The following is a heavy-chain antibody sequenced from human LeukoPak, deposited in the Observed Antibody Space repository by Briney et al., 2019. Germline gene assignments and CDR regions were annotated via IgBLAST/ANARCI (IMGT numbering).Heavy chain of an antibody. V-gene: IGHV3-21*01. CDR1: GLTFSTSG. D-gene: IGHD5-24*01. CDR2: IGRTGSDR. J-gene: IGHJ4*02. CDR3: AREARWLQLPFLDY. Sequence: PGGSLRLSCTASGLTFSTSGFNWVRQAPGKGLEWVASIGRTGSDRYHADSVKGRFTISRDNAKNSLYLHMNSLRAEDTAVYYCAREARWLQLPFLDYWGQGTLVTVSS.